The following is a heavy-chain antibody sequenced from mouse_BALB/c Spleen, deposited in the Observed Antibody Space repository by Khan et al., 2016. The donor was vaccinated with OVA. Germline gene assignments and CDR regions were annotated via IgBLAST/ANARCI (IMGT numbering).Heavy chain of an antibody. CDR1: GFTFSTYG. CDR2: LSTGGSYT. J-gene: IGHJ3*01. V-gene: IGHV5-6*01. D-gene: IGHD1-1*01. Sequence: EVELVESGGDLVNPGGSLKLTCAASGFTFSTYGMSWVRQTPDKRLEWVATLSTGGSYTYYPDSVKGRFTISRDNAKNTLYLQMSSLKSEDTAMFYCTRLAYYYDSEGFAYWGQGTLVTVSA. CDR3: TRLAYYYDSEGFAY.